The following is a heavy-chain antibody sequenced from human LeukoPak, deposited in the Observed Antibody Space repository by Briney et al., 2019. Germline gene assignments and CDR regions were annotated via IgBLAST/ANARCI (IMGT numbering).Heavy chain of an antibody. CDR3: ARRVLSSYSFDY. V-gene: IGHV4-59*08. Sequence: SETLSLTCTVSGASISSYYWSWIRQPPGKGLEWIGYIYHIGSTNYNPSLKSRVTMSVDTSKDQFSLKLSSVTAADTAVYYCARRVLSSYSFDYWGQGTLVTVSS. CDR1: GASISSYY. CDR2: IYHIGST. D-gene: IGHD2-2*01. J-gene: IGHJ4*02.